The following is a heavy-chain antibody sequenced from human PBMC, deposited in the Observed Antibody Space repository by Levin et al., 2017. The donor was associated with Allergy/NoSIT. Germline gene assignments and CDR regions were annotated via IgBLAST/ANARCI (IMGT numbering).Heavy chain of an antibody. D-gene: IGHD6-19*01. Sequence: ESLKISCAASGFTFSSYAMSWVRQAPGKGLEWVSVINTSGAGTYYADSVKGRFTISRDNSKNTLYLQMNTLRAEDTAVYYCAISSGWFRPTGAFDYWGQGTLVTVAS. CDR2: INTSGAGT. J-gene: IGHJ4*02. CDR3: AISSGWFRPTGAFDY. CDR1: GFTFSSYA. V-gene: IGHV3-23*01.